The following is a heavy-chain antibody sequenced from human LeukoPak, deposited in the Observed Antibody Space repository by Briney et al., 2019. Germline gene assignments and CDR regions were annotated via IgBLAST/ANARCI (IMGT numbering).Heavy chain of an antibody. V-gene: IGHV3-9*01. CDR3: VKDLRLDLHLDTFHI. CDR1: GFNLDDYA. D-gene: IGHD1-1*01. Sequence: PGRSLRLSCAASGFNLDDYAMHWVRQAPGKGLEWVSSISWDSGSSVYVDPVKGRFTISRDNAKNSLYLQMDSLTPEDSALYYCVKDLRLDLHLDTFHIWGRGTRVTVSS. J-gene: IGHJ3*02. CDR2: ISWDSGSS.